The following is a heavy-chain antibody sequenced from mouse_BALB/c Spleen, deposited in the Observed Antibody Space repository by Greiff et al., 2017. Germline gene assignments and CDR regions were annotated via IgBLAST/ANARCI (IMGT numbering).Heavy chain of an antibody. CDR2: IWGDGST. Sequence: VQLQQSGPGLVQPSQSLSITCTVSGFSLTSYGVHWVRQPPGKGLEWLGMIWGDGSTDYNSALKSRLSISKDNSKSQVFLKMNSLQTDDTARYYCARGNYYGNYGFAYWGQGTLVTVSA. J-gene: IGHJ3*01. CDR3: ARGNYYGNYGFAY. V-gene: IGHV2-6-7*01. CDR1: GFSLTSYG. D-gene: IGHD2-1*01.